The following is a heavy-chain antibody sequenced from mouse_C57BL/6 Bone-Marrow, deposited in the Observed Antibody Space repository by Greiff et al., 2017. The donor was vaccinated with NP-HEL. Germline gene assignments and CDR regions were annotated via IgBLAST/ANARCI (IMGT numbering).Heavy chain of an antibody. Sequence: DVQLQESGGGLVQPGGSLKLSCAASGFTFSDYGMAWVRQAPRKGPEWVAFISNLAYSIYYADTVTGRFTISRENAKNTLYLEMSSLRSEDTAMYYCARHNGTPYWYFDVWGTGTTVTVSS. CDR1: GFTFSDYG. D-gene: IGHD1-1*01. J-gene: IGHJ1*03. CDR3: ARHNGTPYWYFDV. CDR2: ISNLAYSI. V-gene: IGHV5-15*01.